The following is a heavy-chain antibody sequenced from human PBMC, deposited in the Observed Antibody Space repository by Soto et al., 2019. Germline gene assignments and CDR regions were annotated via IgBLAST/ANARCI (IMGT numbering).Heavy chain of an antibody. CDR3: ARDRGVVGYNWFDP. J-gene: IGHJ5*02. V-gene: IGHV3-21*01. Sequence: EVQLVESGGGLVKPGGSLRLSCAASGFTFSSYSMNWVRQAPGKGLEWVSSISSSSSYIYYADSVKGRFTISRDNAKNSLYLQMNSLRAEDTAVYYCARDRGVVGYNWFDPWGQGTLVTVSS. D-gene: IGHD3-10*01. CDR1: GFTFSSYS. CDR2: ISSSSSYI.